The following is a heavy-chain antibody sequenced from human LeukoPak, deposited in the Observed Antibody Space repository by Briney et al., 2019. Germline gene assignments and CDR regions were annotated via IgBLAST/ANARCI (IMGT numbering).Heavy chain of an antibody. V-gene: IGHV3-23*01. CDR2: ISSSGSGGNT. J-gene: IGHJ4*02. CDR3: AKGGGEQFDY. D-gene: IGHD3-16*01. CDR1: GVTLSNYA. Sequence: GGSLRLSCVASGVTLSNYAMSWARQAPGKGLEWVSGISSSGSGGNTYYADSVKGRFTISRDNSKNTLYLQMNSLRAEDTAVYYCAKGGGEQFDYWGQGTLVTVSS.